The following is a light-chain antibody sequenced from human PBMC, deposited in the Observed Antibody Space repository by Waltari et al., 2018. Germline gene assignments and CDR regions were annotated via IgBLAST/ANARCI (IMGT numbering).Light chain of an antibody. Sequence: DVVITQSPLSLPVTLGQPASIPCKSSPSLVRSDGNTYLQWFHQRPGQSPRRLIYKVSTRETGVPARFSGSGSGTDFTLKISRVEAEDVGAYYCMHGTHWPYTFGQGTKLDIK. CDR1: PSLVRSDGNTY. CDR2: KVS. CDR3: MHGTHWPYT. V-gene: IGKV2-30*02. J-gene: IGKJ2*01.